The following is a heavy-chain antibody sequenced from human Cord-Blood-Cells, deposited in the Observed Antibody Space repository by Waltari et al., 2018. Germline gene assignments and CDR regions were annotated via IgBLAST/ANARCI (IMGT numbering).Heavy chain of an antibody. J-gene: IGHJ6*03. CDR3: ARLSEDYYYMDV. CDR1: GYSFTSYW. Sequence: EVQLVQSGAEVKKPGESLKISCKGSGYSFTSYWIGWVRQMPGKGLEGMGISCSGDADTRNSPAFQGQVTISADKSSSTAYLQWSSLKASDTAMYYCARLSEDYYYMDVWGKGTTVTVSS. V-gene: IGHV5-51*01. D-gene: IGHD3-16*02. CDR2: SCSGDADT.